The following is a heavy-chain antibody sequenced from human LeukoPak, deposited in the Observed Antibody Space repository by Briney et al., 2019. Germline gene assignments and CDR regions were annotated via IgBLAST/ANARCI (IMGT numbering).Heavy chain of an antibody. Sequence: ASVKVSCKASGYTFTSNYVHWVRQAPGQGLEWMGIIDPSGGSTSYAQKFQGRVTMTRDTSTSTVYMELSSLRSEDTAVYYCARTVEWLGGDFDYWGQGTLVTVSS. CDR1: GYTFTSNY. J-gene: IGHJ4*02. CDR2: IDPSGGST. CDR3: ARTVEWLGGDFDY. V-gene: IGHV1-46*01. D-gene: IGHD6-19*01.